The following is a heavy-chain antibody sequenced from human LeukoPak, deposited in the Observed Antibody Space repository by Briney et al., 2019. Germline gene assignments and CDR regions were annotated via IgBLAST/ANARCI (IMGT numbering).Heavy chain of an antibody. D-gene: IGHD3-3*01. J-gene: IGHJ4*02. CDR2: INAGNGNT. CDR1: GYTFTSYA. V-gene: IGHV1-3*01. CDR3: TQYDFWSGYHD. Sequence: ASLTVSCKASGYTFTSYAMHSVRQAPGQRLQWMGWINAGNGNTKYSQKFQGRVTITRDTSASTAYMELSSLRSEDTAVYYCTQYDFWSGYHDWGQGTLVTVSS.